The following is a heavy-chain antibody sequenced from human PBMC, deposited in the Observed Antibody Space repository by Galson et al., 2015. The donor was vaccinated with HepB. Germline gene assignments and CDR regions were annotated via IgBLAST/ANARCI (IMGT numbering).Heavy chain of an antibody. CDR2: ISAYNGNT. CDR3: ARFQRNYVQGLLGMDV. V-gene: IGHV1-18*04. D-gene: IGHD1-7*01. CDR1: GYTFTRYG. J-gene: IGHJ6*02. Sequence: SVKVSCKASGYTFTRYGISWVRQAPGQGLEWMGWISAYNGNTNYAQKLQGRVTMTTDTSTSTAYMELRSLRSDDTAVYYCARFQRNYVQGLLGMDVWGQGTTVTVSS.